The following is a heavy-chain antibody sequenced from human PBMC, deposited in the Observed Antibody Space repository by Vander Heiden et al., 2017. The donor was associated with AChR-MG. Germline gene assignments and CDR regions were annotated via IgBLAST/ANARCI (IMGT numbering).Heavy chain of an antibody. CDR1: GFTFRSYG. V-gene: IGHV3-30*02. CDR2: IRYDGSNK. CDR3: AKDRDILTGYSPSVFDY. D-gene: IGHD3-9*01. J-gene: IGHJ4*02. Sequence: QVQLVASGGGVVQPGGSLRLSCAASGFTFRSYGMHWVRQAPGKGLEWVAFIRYDGSNKYYADSVKGRFTISRDNSKNTLYLQMNSLRAEDTAVYYCAKDRDILTGYSPSVFDYWGQGTLVTVSS.